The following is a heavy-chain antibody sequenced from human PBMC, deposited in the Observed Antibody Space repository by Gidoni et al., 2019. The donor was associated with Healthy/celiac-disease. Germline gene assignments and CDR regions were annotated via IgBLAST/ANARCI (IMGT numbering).Heavy chain of an antibody. CDR2: RWYDGSNK. CDR1: GFPFSRYG. Sequence: QVQLVESGGGVVQPGRSLRLSCSASGFPFSRYGMHWVRQAPGKGMEWVAVRWYDGSNKYYADSVKGRFTISRDNSKNTLYLQMNSLRAEDTAVYYCASSGGIYDFWSGYYGNWGQGTLVTVSS. V-gene: IGHV3-33*01. D-gene: IGHD3-3*01. CDR3: ASSGGIYDFWSGYYGN. J-gene: IGHJ4*02.